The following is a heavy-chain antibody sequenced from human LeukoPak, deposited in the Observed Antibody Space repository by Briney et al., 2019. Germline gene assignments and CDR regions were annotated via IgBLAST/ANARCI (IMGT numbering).Heavy chain of an antibody. V-gene: IGHV4-59*01. CDR3: ASHRGPTNFDWLLHFDY. J-gene: IGHJ4*02. D-gene: IGHD3-9*01. CDR2: IYYSGST. CDR1: GGSFSGYY. Sequence: SETLSLTCAVYGGSFSGYYWSWIRQPPGKGLEWIGYIYYSGSTNYNPSLKSRVTISVDTSKNQFSLKLSSVTAADTAVYYCASHRGPTNFDWLLHFDYWGQGTLVTVSS.